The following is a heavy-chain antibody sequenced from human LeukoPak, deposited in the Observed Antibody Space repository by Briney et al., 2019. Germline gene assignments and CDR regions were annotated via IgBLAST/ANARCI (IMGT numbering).Heavy chain of an antibody. J-gene: IGHJ4*02. V-gene: IGHV3-30*19. CDR3: ARDSSIDY. CDR1: GFTFSSYG. CDR2: ISYDGSNK. Sequence: GGSLRLSCAASGFTFSSYGMHWVRQAPGKGLEWVAVISYDGSNKYYADSVKGRFTISRDNSKNTLYLQMNSLRAEDTAVYYCARDSSIDYWGQGTLVTVSS. D-gene: IGHD6-6*01.